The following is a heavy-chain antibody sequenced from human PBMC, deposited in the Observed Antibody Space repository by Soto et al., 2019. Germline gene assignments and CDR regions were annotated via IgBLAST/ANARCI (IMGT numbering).Heavy chain of an antibody. CDR1: GGSIISGDDY. Sequence: SETQSLTYTVSGGSIISGDDYWSWIRQPPGKGLEWIGYIYYSGDTSYNPSLKSRVTISIDTSKNQFSLKLSSVTAADTAVYYCARRYGSAIDYWGQGTLVTVSS. J-gene: IGHJ4*02. CDR3: ARRYGSAIDY. D-gene: IGHD1-26*01. CDR2: IYYSGDT. V-gene: IGHV4-30-4*08.